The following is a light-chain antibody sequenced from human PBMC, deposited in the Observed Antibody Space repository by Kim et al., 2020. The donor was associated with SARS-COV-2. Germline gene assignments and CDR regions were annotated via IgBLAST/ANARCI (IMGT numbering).Light chain of an antibody. CDR2: AAS. CDR1: RAIYNNY. V-gene: IGKV3-20*01. Sequence: EIVLTQSPGTLSSSPGERATLSCRASRAIYNNYVAWYQQKPGQAPRLLVYAASSRATGIPDRFSGSGSETDFTLTIDRLESDDFAVYYCQQYGNSPETFGHGTKVDIK. CDR3: QQYGNSPET. J-gene: IGKJ1*01.